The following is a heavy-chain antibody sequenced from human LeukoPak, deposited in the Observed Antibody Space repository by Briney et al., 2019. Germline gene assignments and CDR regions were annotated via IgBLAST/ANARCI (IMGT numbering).Heavy chain of an antibody. CDR3: STLGYYGSGSYAP. CDR2: IKSKTDGGTT. V-gene: IGHV3-15*01. CDR1: GFTFSNAW. D-gene: IGHD3-10*01. Sequence: GGSLRLSCAASGFTFSNAWMSWVRQAPGKGLEWVGRIKSKTDGGTTDCAAPVKGRFTISRDDSKNTLYLQMNSLKTEDTAVYYCSTLGYYGSGSYAPWGQGTLVTVSP. J-gene: IGHJ5*02.